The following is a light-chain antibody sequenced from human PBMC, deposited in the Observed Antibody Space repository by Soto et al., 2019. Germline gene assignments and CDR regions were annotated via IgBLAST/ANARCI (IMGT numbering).Light chain of an antibody. J-gene: IGKJ1*01. CDR2: GAS. Sequence: ERVMTQSTATLSVSPGERATLSCRASQSVSSHLAWYQQNPGQPSRLLIYGASTRATGIPARFSGSVSGTDFTLTISSLQPEDVATYYCQKYDSAPTFGQGTKVDIK. CDR3: QKYDSAPT. CDR1: QSVSSH. V-gene: IGKV3-15*01.